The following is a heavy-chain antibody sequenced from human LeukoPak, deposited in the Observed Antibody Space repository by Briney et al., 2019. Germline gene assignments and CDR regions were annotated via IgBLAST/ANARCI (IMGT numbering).Heavy chain of an antibody. Sequence: GGSLRLSCAASRFTNSTYWMSWVRQAPGRGLEWVANINQDGIQKYYLDSVKGRFTISRDKAKNSLSLLMDSLTAEDKGVYYCARDYGYWGQGTLVTVSS. V-gene: IGHV3-7*05. CDR1: RFTNSTYW. CDR3: ARDYGY. CDR2: INQDGIQK. D-gene: IGHD3-16*01. J-gene: IGHJ4*02.